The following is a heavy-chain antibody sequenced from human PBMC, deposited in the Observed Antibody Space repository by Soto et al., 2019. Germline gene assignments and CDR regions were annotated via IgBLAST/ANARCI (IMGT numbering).Heavy chain of an antibody. CDR3: ARADIVLMVSNGMDV. Sequence: ASVKVSCKGSGNTFTYVYLHWVRQAPGQGLEWMGWINPNSGGTNYAQKFQGRVTMTRDTSISTAYMELSRLRSDDTAVYYCARADIVLMVSNGMDVWGQGTTVTVSS. CDR2: INPNSGGT. D-gene: IGHD2-8*01. J-gene: IGHJ6*02. V-gene: IGHV1-2*02. CDR1: GNTFTYVY.